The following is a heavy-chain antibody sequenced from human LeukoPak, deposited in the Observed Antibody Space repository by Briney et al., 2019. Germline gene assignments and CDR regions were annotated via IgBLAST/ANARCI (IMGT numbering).Heavy chain of an antibody. CDR3: ARDTAWRTYYMDV. Sequence: SETLSLTCTVSGGSISSSSYYWGWIRQPPGKGLEWIGSIYYSGSTYYNLSLKSRVTISVDTSKNQFSLKLSSVTAADTAVYYCARDTAWRTYYMDVWGKGTTVTVSS. CDR2: IYYSGST. CDR1: GGSISSSSYY. V-gene: IGHV4-39*07. J-gene: IGHJ6*03. D-gene: IGHD3-3*01.